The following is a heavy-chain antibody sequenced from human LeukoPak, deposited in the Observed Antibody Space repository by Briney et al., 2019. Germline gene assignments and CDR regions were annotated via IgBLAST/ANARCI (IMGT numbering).Heavy chain of an antibody. CDR1: GSSISSYY. J-gene: IGHJ5*02. D-gene: IGHD2-15*01. CDR3: ARERRVVVVAATLYWFDP. V-gene: IGHV4-59*12. Sequence: SETLSLTCTVSGSSISSYYWSWIRPPPGKGLEWIGYIYYSGSTNYNPSLKSRVTISVDTSKNQFSLKLSSVTAADTAVYYCARERRVVVVAATLYWFDPWGQGTLVTVSS. CDR2: IYYSGST.